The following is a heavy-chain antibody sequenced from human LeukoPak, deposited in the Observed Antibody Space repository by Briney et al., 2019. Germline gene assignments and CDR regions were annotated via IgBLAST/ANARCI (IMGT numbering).Heavy chain of an antibody. D-gene: IGHD4-17*01. V-gene: IGHV3-11*05. CDR1: GFTFSDYY. J-gene: IGHJ4*02. Sequence: GGSLRLSCAASGFTFSDYYMSWIRQAPGKGLECVSYISPSSSYTNYADSVKGRFTISRDNAKNSLYLRMNSLRAEDTAVYHCARVEATDYGDYARYWGQGTLVTVSS. CDR3: ARVEATDYGDYARY. CDR2: ISPSSSYT.